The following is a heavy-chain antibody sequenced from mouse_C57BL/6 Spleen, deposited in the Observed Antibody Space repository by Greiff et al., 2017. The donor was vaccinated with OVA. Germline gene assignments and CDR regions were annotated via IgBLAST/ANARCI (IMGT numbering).Heavy chain of an antibody. CDR2: INPSNGGT. D-gene: IGHD1-1*01. J-gene: IGHJ1*03. Sequence: QVQLQQPGTELVKPGASVQLSCKASGYTFTSYWMHWVKQRPGQGLEWIGNINPSNGGTNYNEKFKSKATLTVDKSSSTAYMQLSSLTSEDSAVYNCARTGTHWHFDVWGTGTTVTVSS. CDR1: GYTFTSYW. V-gene: IGHV1-53*01. CDR3: ARTGTHWHFDV.